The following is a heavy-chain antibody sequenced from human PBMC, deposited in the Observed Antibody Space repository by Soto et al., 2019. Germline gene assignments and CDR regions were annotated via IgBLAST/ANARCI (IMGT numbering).Heavy chain of an antibody. J-gene: IGHJ6*02. CDR2: INHSGSI. V-gene: IGHV4-34*01. CDR1: GGSLSDYS. D-gene: IGHD1-1*01. CDR3: ARNDYSDYYYYGMDV. Sequence: QVQLQQWGAGLLTPSETLSLTCAVYGGSLSDYSWTWILQPPGKGPECISEINHSGSIHYNPSLKSRATISIDTSKRQFSLKLSSVPAADPAGYSCARNDYSDYYYYGMDVWGPGTTVTVSS.